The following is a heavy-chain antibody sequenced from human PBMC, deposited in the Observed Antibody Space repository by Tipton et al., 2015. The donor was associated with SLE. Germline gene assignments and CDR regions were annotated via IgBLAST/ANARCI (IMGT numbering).Heavy chain of an antibody. CDR2: IYYSGST. D-gene: IGHD3-3*01. CDR3: ARGPFWSGSWDY. V-gene: IGHV4-39*07. J-gene: IGHJ4*02. Sequence: TLSLTCTVSGGSISSSSYYWGWIRQPPGKGLEWIGSIYYSGSTYYNPSLKSRVTISVGTSKNQFSLKLSSVTAADTAVYYCARGPFWSGSWDYWGQGPLVPVSS. CDR1: GGSISSSSYY.